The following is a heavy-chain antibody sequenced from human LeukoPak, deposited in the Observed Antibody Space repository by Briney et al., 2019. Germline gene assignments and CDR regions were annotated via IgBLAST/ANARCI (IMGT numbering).Heavy chain of an antibody. J-gene: IGHJ4*02. V-gene: IGHV4-34*01. Sequence: SETLSLTCAVYGGSFSGYYWSWIRQPPGKGLEWIGSVYYSGSTYYNPSLKSRVTISLDMSENLFSLKLNSVTAADTAVYFCTSQARYYYGSGSPPEDWGQGTLVTVSS. CDR1: GGSFSGYY. CDR2: VYYSGST. D-gene: IGHD3-10*01. CDR3: TSQARYYYGSGSPPED.